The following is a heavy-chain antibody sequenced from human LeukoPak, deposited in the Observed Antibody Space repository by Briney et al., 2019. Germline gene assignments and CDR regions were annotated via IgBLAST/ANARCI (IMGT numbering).Heavy chain of an antibody. CDR1: GNSFGTYW. Sequence: GESLKISCKDVGNSFGTYWVGWVRQMPGKGLEYMGTIFPRTSEVRYGPAFQGQVTISVDKSLSTAYLQWTGLKASDTAMYYCARHTGRPQAGWFDPWGQGTLVTVSA. CDR3: ARHTGRPQAGWFDP. CDR2: IFPRTSEV. J-gene: IGHJ5*02. V-gene: IGHV5-51*01. D-gene: IGHD3-10*01.